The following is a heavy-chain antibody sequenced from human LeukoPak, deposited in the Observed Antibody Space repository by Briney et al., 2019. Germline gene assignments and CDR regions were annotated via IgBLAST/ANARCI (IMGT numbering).Heavy chain of an antibody. CDR2: ISGSGGST. V-gene: IGHV3-23*01. Sequence: GGSLRLSCAASGFTFSSYAMSWVRQAPGKGLEWVSAISGSGGSTYYADSVKGRFTISRDNSKNTLYLQMNSLRAEDTAVYYRAKSSGGSYSFDYWGQGTLVTVSS. D-gene: IGHD1-26*01. CDR1: GFTFSSYA. J-gene: IGHJ4*02. CDR3: AKSSGGSYSFDY.